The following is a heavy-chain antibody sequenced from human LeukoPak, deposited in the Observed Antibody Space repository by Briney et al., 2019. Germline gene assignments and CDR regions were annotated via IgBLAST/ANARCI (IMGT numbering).Heavy chain of an antibody. J-gene: IGHJ4*02. Sequence: GGSLRLSCAASGFTFSSYWMSWVRQAPGKGLEWVSDINGSGGSTYYADSVKGRFTISRDNSKNTLYLQMNSLRAEDTAVYYCAKRIQSAMATGYWGQGTLVTVSS. V-gene: IGHV3-23*01. CDR1: GFTFSSYW. CDR2: INGSGGST. CDR3: AKRIQSAMATGY. D-gene: IGHD5-18*01.